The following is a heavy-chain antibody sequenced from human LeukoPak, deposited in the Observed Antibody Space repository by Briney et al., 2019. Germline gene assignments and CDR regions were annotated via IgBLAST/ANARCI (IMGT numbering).Heavy chain of an antibody. CDR1: GGSFSGYY. V-gene: IGHV4-34*01. CDR3: ARGRRGGYSISYVRRWFDP. J-gene: IGHJ5*02. CDR2: INHSGST. D-gene: IGHD6-13*01. Sequence: SETLSLTCPVYGGSFSGYYWSWIRQPPGKGLEWIGEINHSGSTTYNPSLKSRVTIPVETSKNKFSMKLSSVTAADTAVYDCARGRRGGYSISYVRRWFDPWGQGTLVTVSS.